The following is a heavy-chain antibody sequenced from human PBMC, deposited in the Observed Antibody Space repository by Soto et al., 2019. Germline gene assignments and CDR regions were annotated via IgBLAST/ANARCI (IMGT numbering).Heavy chain of an antibody. J-gene: IGHJ4*02. CDR1: GFTFNNYD. Sequence: EVQVLDSGGGLVQPGGSLRLSCAASGFTFNNYDMNWVRQPPGKGLEWVATISATGGSTYYADSVKGRFTISIDNSKNTLYLQMNGLRVEDTAVYYCAKDRLAGNFDYWGQGTQVTVSS. V-gene: IGHV3-23*01. CDR3: AKDRLAGNFDY. CDR2: ISATGGST.